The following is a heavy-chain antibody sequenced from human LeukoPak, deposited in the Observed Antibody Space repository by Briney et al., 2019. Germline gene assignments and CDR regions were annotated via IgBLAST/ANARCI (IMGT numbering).Heavy chain of an antibody. CDR3: SRYVDTTMLT. V-gene: IGHV3-48*02. D-gene: IGHD5-18*01. Sequence: GGSLRLSCAASVFTFSSYTMNGVRQAPGKGLEWVSYISSSSSTIYYADSVKGRFTISRDNAKNSLYLQMNSLRDEDTAVYYCSRYVDTTMLTWGQGTLVTVSS. CDR2: ISSSSSTI. CDR1: VFTFSSYT. J-gene: IGHJ4*02.